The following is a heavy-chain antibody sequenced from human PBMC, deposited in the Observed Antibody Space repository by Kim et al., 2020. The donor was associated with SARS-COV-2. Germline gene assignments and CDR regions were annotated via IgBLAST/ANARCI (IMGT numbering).Heavy chain of an antibody. J-gene: IGHJ2*01. V-gene: IGHV4-39*01. Sequence: PSLKSRLTIAVDTSKNQFSLKLNSVTAADTAVYYCAGRSTVTTSIKFDLWGRGTLVTVSS. D-gene: IGHD4-17*01. CDR3: AGRSTVTTSIKFDL.